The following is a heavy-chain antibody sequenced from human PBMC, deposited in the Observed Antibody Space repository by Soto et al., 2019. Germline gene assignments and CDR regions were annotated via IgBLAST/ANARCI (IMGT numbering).Heavy chain of an antibody. J-gene: IGHJ6*02. CDR2: IYPGDSDT. V-gene: IGHV5-51*01. D-gene: IGHD5-18*01. CDR1: GYSFTSYW. CDR3: ARPADTNYYGMAV. Sequence: PGESLKISCKGSGYSFTSYWIGWVRQMPGKGLEWMGIIYPGDSDTRYSPSFQGQVTISADKSISTAYLQWSSLKASDTAMYYCARPADTNYYGMAVWGQGTTVTVSS.